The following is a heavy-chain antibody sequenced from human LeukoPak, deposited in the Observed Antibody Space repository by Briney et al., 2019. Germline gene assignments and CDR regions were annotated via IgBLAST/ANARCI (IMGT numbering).Heavy chain of an antibody. CDR2: ISGSGGST. D-gene: IGHD2-15*01. Sequence: GGSLRLSCAASGFTFSSYAMSWVGQAPGKWLEWVSAISGSGGSTYYADSVKGRFTISRDNSKNTLYLQMNSLRAEDTAVYYCAKDVRADCSGGSCYLPFDYWGQGTLVTVSS. CDR3: AKDVRADCSGGSCYLPFDY. CDR1: GFTFSSYA. V-gene: IGHV3-23*01. J-gene: IGHJ4*02.